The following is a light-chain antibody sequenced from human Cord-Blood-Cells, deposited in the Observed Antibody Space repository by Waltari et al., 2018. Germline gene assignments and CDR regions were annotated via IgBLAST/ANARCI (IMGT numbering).Light chain of an antibody. CDR1: QSVSSN. V-gene: IGKV3-15*01. CDR2: GAS. CDR3: QQYNNWPPWT. Sequence: EIVMTQSPATLSVSPEERATLSCRASQSVSSNLAWYQQKPGQAPRLLNYGASTRATGIPARFSGSGSGTEFTLTISSLQSEDFAVYYCQQYNNWPPWTFGQGTKVEIK. J-gene: IGKJ1*01.